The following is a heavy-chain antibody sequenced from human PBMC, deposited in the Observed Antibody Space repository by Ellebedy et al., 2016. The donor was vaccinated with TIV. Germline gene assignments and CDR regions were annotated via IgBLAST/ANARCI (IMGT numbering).Heavy chain of an antibody. CDR2: IYYSGST. D-gene: IGHD4-23*01. CDR3: ARERGTAAVTRGFDY. CDR1: GGSISSYY. J-gene: IGHJ4*02. Sequence: SETLSLTCTVSGGSISSYYWSWIRQPPGKGLEWIGYIYYSGSTNYNPSLKSRVTISVDTSKNQFSLKVSSVTAADTAVYYCARERGTAAVTRGFDYWGQGTLVTVSS. V-gene: IGHV4-59*12.